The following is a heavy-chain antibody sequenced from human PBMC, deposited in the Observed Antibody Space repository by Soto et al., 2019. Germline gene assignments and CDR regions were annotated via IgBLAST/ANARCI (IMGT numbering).Heavy chain of an antibody. J-gene: IGHJ4*02. CDR1: GFTFSSYG. Sequence: PGGSLRLSCAASGFTFSSYGMHWVRQAPGKGLEWVAVISYDGSNKYYADSVKGRFTISRDNSKNTLYLQMNSLRAEDTAVYYCARGPRFDYWGQGTLVTVSS. CDR3: ARGPRFDY. CDR2: ISYDGSNK. V-gene: IGHV3-30*03.